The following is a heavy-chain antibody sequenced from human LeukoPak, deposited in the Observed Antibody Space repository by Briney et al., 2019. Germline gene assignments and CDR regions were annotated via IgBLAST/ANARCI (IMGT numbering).Heavy chain of an antibody. CDR3: ARQRYDDFWSAPSDVFDI. J-gene: IGHJ3*02. V-gene: IGHV5-51*01. D-gene: IGHD3-3*01. CDR1: GYRFTNYW. Sequence: GASLKISCKGSGYRFTNYWIGWVRQMPGKGLEWMEIIYPGDSNTRYSPSFQGQVTISVDKSISTAYLQWSSLKASDTAMYYCARQRYDDFWSAPSDVFDIWGQGTMVTVSS. CDR2: IYPGDSNT.